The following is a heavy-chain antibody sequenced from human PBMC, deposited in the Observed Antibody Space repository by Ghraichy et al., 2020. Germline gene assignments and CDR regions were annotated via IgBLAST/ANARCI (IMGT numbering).Heavy chain of an antibody. CDR2: ITPKVDIV. V-gene: IGHV1-69*02. CDR1: GGSFGTYS. CDR3: ARRGDYYDSSGNYRTGDYYGMDV. D-gene: IGHD3-22*01. J-gene: IGHJ6*02. Sequence: SVKVSCKASGGSFGTYSITWVRQAPGQGLEWMGRITPKVDIVKYAQKFQGRVTITADKFTTTAYMELSSLRSDDTAVYYCARRGDYYDSSGNYRTGDYYGMDVWGQGTTVTVSS.